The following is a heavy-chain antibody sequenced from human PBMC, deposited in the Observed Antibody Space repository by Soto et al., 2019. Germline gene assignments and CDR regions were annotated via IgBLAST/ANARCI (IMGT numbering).Heavy chain of an antibody. J-gene: IGHJ5*02. CDR3: ASGYFDSGHGYDL. CDR1: GYSFTSYW. D-gene: IGHD3-10*01. Sequence: PGESLNISCKGSGYSFTSYWIGWVRQMPGKGLEWMGIIFTRDSETKTSPSFQGHVSFSVDNSINTVYLQWTSLKTTDTGIYFCASGYFDSGHGYDLWGQGTLVTASS. V-gene: IGHV5-51*01. CDR2: IFTRDSET.